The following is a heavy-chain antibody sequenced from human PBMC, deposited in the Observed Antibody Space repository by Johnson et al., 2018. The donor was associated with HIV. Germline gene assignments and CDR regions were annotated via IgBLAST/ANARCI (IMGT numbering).Heavy chain of an antibody. CDR3: AKDLSSSDLFDAFDI. D-gene: IGHD6-6*01. CDR2: IKSKTDGGTT. J-gene: IGHJ3*02. V-gene: IGHV3-15*01. Sequence: VQLVESGGGVVQPGGSLRLSCAASGFTFSSYGMHWVRQAPGKGLEWVGRIKSKTDGGTTAYAAPVKGRFTISRDDSKNTLYLQMNSLRAEDTAVYYCAKDLSSSDLFDAFDIWGQGTMVTVSS. CDR1: GFTFSSYG.